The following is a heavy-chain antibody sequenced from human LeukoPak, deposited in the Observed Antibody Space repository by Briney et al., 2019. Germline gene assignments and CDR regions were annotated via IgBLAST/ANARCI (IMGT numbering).Heavy chain of an antibody. Sequence: GRSLRLSSAASEFTFTGYAMHWVRQAPGKGVEWVAVTSYDGGNTYYADSVKGRFTISRDNSKNTLYLQMNSLRAEDTAVYYCARDRSSGWYYFDYWGQGTLVTVSS. J-gene: IGHJ4*02. CDR3: ARDRSSGWYYFDY. V-gene: IGHV3-30-3*01. CDR2: TSYDGGNT. D-gene: IGHD6-19*01. CDR1: EFTFTGYA.